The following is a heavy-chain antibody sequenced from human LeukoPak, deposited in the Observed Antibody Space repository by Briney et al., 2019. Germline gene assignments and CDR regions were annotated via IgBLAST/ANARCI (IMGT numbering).Heavy chain of an antibody. V-gene: IGHV3-30*02. CDR3: AKDPSATVTPNYFDY. D-gene: IGHD4-11*01. J-gene: IGHJ4*02. Sequence: GGSLRLSCVGSGFTFRSYGMHWVRQAPGKGLEWVAFIRHDGSKKFYADSVRGRFTISRDNSKNTLFLRMDGLRTEDTAVYYCAKDPSATVTPNYFDYWGQGTLVTVSS. CDR1: GFTFRSYG. CDR2: IRHDGSKK.